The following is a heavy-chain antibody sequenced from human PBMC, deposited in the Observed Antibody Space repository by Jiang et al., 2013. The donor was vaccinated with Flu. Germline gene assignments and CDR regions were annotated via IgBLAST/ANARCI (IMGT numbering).Heavy chain of an antibody. Sequence: KPTQTLTLTCTSSGFSLSTSGMCVSWIRQPPGKALEWLARIDWDDDKYYSTSLKTRLTISKDTSKNQVVLTMTNMDPVDTATYYCARITSGSLKRSYYFDYWGQGTLVTVSS. D-gene: IGHD1-26*01. J-gene: IGHJ4*02. V-gene: IGHV2-70*11. CDR3: ARITSGSLKRSYYFDY. CDR1: GFSLSTSGMC. CDR2: IDWDDDK.